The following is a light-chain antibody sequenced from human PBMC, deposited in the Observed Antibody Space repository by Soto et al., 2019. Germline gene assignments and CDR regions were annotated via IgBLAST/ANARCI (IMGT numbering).Light chain of an antibody. J-gene: IGKJ1*01. CDR2: AAS. Sequence: DIQMTQSASSLSASLGDRVTITCRASQSISSYLNWYQQKKGKAPKLLIYAASSLQSGVPSRFSGSGYGTDFNLTISSLQPEDFATYYCQQSYSTSPTFGQGTKVDI. CDR1: QSISSY. V-gene: IGKV1-39*01. CDR3: QQSYSTSPT.